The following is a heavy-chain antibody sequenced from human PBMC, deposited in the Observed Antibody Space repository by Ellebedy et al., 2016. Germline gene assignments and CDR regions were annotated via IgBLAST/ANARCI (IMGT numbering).Heavy chain of an antibody. CDR1: GGSFSGYY. D-gene: IGHD2-2*01. Sequence: SETLSLTXAVYGGSFSGYYWSWIRQPPGKGLEWIGEINHSGSTYYNPSLKSRVTISVDRSKNQFSLKLSSVTAADTAVYYCARDIVVVPAAAGGDYYYYYGMDVWGQGTTVTVSS. CDR3: ARDIVVVPAAAGGDYYYYYGMDV. CDR2: INHSGST. J-gene: IGHJ6*02. V-gene: IGHV4-34*01.